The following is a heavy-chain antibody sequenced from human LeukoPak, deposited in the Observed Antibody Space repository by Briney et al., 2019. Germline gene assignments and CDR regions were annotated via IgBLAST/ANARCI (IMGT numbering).Heavy chain of an antibody. D-gene: IGHD1-26*01. Sequence: PGGSLRLSCAASGFTFSRYGMNWVRQAPGKGLEWVSSISSSSSYIYYADSVKGRFTISRDNAKNSLYLQMNSLRAEDTAVYYCARCIVGPTIFDYWGQGTLVTVSS. J-gene: IGHJ4*02. CDR1: GFTFSRYG. CDR3: ARCIVGPTIFDY. V-gene: IGHV3-21*01. CDR2: ISSSSSYI.